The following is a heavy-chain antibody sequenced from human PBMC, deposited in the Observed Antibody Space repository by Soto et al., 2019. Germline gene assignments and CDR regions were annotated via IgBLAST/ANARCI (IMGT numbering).Heavy chain of an antibody. D-gene: IGHD2-21*01. CDR2: VNSDGSYT. CDR1: GFTFNIYW. J-gene: IGHJ4*02. Sequence: GGSLRLSCAASGFTFNIYWIHWVRQAPGKGLVWVSRVNSDGSYTDYADSVKGRFTISRDNAKNTSSLQMDNLRVDDTALYYCARVESLILIWGQGTLVTVSS. CDR3: ARVESLILI. V-gene: IGHV3-74*01.